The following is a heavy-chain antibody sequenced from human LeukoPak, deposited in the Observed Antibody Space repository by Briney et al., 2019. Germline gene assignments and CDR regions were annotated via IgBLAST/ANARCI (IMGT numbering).Heavy chain of an antibody. V-gene: IGHV1-2*02. CDR1: GYTFTGYY. CDR3: ARGPTVVTQPFDY. Sequence: ASVKVSCKASGYTFTGYYMHWVRQAPGQGLEWMGWINPNSGGTNYAQKFQGRVTMTRDTSISTAYTELSRLRSDDTAVYYCARGPTVVTQPFDYWGQGTLVTVSS. CDR2: INPNSGGT. D-gene: IGHD4-23*01. J-gene: IGHJ4*02.